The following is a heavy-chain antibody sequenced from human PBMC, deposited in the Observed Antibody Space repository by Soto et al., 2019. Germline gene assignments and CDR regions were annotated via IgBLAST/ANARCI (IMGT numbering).Heavy chain of an antibody. CDR1: GYMFTGYY. V-gene: IGHV1-2*02. D-gene: IGHD3-22*01. Sequence: GASVKVSCKASGYMFTGYYIHWVRQAPGQGLEWMGWINPKSGGTKYAEKFQGRVSMTGDTSITTAYMELSSLRSDDKAVYYCATDRVAFDMWGQGTKVTVSS. CDR2: INPKSGGT. CDR3: ATDRVAFDM. J-gene: IGHJ3*02.